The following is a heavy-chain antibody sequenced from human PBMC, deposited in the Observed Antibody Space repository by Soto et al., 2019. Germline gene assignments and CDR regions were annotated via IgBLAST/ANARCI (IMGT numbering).Heavy chain of an antibody. D-gene: IGHD4-17*01. Sequence: VGSLRLSCAASGFTFSSDGMSWFRQAPVKGLEWVSLITDNGGSTYYADSVKGRFTISRDNTKNTLFLQMNSLRAEDTAVYYCAKERATTTAFDYWGQGALVTVSS. J-gene: IGHJ4*02. CDR3: AKERATTTAFDY. V-gene: IGHV3-23*01. CDR1: GFTFSSDG. CDR2: ITDNGGST.